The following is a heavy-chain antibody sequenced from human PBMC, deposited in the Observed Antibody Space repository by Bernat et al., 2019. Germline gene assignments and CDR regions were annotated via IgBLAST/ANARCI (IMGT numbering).Heavy chain of an antibody. D-gene: IGHD2-15*01. CDR1: GFTFSSYA. J-gene: IGHJ1*01. V-gene: IGHV3-23*01. CDR3: AKDSARGYCSGGSCYPPVYDFQH. Sequence: EVQLLESGGGLVQPGGSLRLSCAASGFTFSSYAMSWVRQAPGKGLEWVSAISGSGGSTYYADSVKGRFTISRDNSKNTLYLQMNSLRAEDTAVYYCAKDSARGYCSGGSCYPPVYDFQHWGQGTLVTVSS. CDR2: ISGSGGST.